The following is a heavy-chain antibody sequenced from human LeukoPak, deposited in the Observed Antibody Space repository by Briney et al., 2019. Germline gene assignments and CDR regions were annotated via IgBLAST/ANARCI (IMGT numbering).Heavy chain of an antibody. Sequence: SQTLSLTSALSLGSSTGYYWSSIREPPGPGLKCIGGINHGGSTNYKPSLKSRVTISVDTSKVEFSLKLSSVTAAYTAVYDCARGGAITFGGVIVTPCFDYWGQGTLVTVSS. CDR2: INHGGST. CDR1: LGSSTGYY. CDR3: ARGGAITFGGVIVTPCFDY. V-gene: IGHV4-34*01. D-gene: IGHD3-16*02. J-gene: IGHJ4*02.